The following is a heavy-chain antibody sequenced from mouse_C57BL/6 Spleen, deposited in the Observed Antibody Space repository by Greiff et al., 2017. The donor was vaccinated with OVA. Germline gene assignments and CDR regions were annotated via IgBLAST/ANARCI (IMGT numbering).Heavy chain of an antibody. V-gene: IGHV3-8*01. D-gene: IGHD4-1*01. J-gene: IGHJ4*01. Sequence: DVQLQESGPGLAKPSQTLSLTCSVTGYSITSDYWNWIRKFPGNKLEYMGYISYSGSTYYNPSLKSRTSTTRDTSKNQYYLQLNSVTTEDTATYYCARRTGTGSYAMDYWGQGTSVTVSS. CDR2: ISYSGST. CDR1: GYSITSDY. CDR3: ARRTGTGSYAMDY.